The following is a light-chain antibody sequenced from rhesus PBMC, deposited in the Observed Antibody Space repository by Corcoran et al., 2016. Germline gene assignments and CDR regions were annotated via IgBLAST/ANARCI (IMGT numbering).Light chain of an antibody. J-gene: IGKJ2*01. V-gene: IGKV1S12*01. CDR3: QRYYNSPYS. Sequence: DIQMTHSPSALSASVGDSVTTSCRASQNIYSNLAWYQQKLGKPPKLLFYAASSLQTGIPSRFSGSGSGTDFTLTISSLQPEGSACYYCQRYYNSPYSFGQGTKVEIK. CDR2: AAS. CDR1: QNIYSN.